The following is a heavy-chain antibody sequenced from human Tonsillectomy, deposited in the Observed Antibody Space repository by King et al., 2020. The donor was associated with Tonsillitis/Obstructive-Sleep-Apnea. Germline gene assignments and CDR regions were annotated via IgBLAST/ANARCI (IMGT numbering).Heavy chain of an antibody. CDR3: ARHFRPGIKILWFGENPHAFDI. Sequence: QLQESGPGLVKPSETLSLTCTVSGGSISSSSYYWGWIRQPPGKGLEWIGSIYYSGSTYYNPSLKSRVTISVDTSKNQFSLKLSSVTAADTAVYYCARHFRPGIKILWFGENPHAFDIWGQGTMVTVSS. CDR2: IYYSGST. J-gene: IGHJ3*02. CDR1: GGSISSSSYY. V-gene: IGHV4-39*01. D-gene: IGHD3-10*01.